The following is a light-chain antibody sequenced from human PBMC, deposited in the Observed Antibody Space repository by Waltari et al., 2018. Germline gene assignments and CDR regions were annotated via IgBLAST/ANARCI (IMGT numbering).Light chain of an antibody. CDR1: KLGDKY. J-gene: IGLJ2*01. V-gene: IGLV3-1*01. CDR2: QDT. Sequence: SYELTQPPSVSVSPGQTASITCSGDKLGDKYAYWYQQKPGQSPVLVIYQDTKRPSGIPERFSGSNSGNTATLTISGTQAMDEADYYCQAWDSSTAEVVFGGGTKLTVL. CDR3: QAWDSSTAEVV.